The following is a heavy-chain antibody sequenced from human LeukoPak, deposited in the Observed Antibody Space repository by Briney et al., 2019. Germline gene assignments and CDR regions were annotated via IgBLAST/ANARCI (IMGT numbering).Heavy chain of an antibody. J-gene: IGHJ6*03. V-gene: IGHV3-30-3*01. CDR1: GFTFSSYA. CDR2: ISYDGSNK. CDR3: ARGKYYDFWSGSHRMDV. D-gene: IGHD3-3*01. Sequence: GGSLRLSCAASGFTFSSYAMHWVRQAPGKGLEWVAVISYDGSNKYYADSVKGRFTISRDNSKNTLYLQMNSLRAEDTAVYYCARGKYYDFWSGSHRMDVWGKGTTVTVSS.